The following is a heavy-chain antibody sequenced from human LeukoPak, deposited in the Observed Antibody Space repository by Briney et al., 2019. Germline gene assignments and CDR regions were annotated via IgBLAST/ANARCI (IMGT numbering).Heavy chain of an antibody. V-gene: IGHV3-7*01. Sequence: GGSLRLSCADSGFTFGSYWMSWVRQAPGKGLEWVANINQDGSEKHYVDSVKGRFTISRDNAKNSLYLQMNSLRAEDTAVYYCARYCGGDCYGMDVWGQGTTVTVSS. CDR1: GFTFGSYW. J-gene: IGHJ6*02. CDR3: ARYCGGDCYGMDV. D-gene: IGHD2-21*01. CDR2: INQDGSEK.